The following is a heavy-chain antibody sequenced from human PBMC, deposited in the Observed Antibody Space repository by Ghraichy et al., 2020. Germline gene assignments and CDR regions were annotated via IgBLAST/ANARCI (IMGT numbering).Heavy chain of an antibody. J-gene: IGHJ5*02. D-gene: IGHD1-26*01. CDR2: INHSGST. CDR3: ARQGGSYRRGGWFDP. V-gene: IGHV4-34*01. Sequence: SQTLSLTCAVYGGSFSGYYWSWIRQPPGKGLEWIGEINHSGSTNYNPSLKSRVTISVDTSKNQFSLKLSSVTAADTAVYYCARQGGSYRRGGWFDPWGQGTLVTVSS. CDR1: GGSFSGYY.